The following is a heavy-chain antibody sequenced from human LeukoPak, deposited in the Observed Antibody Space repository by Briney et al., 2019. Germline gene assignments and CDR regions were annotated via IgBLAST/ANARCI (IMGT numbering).Heavy chain of an antibody. V-gene: IGHV3-20*04. D-gene: IGHD1-26*01. Sequence: GGSLRVSCAASGFSFGDYAMSWVRHAPGKGLEWVSGINWNGDSEGYADSVKGRFTISRDNSKNTLYLQMNSLRAEDTAVYYCARVVGATPNSRFDPWGQGTLVTVSS. CDR2: INWNGDSE. J-gene: IGHJ5*02. CDR3: ARVVGATPNSRFDP. CDR1: GFSFGDYA.